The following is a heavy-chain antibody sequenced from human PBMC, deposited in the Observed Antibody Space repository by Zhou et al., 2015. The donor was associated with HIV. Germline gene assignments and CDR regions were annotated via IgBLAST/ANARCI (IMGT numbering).Heavy chain of an antibody. CDR3: ASSRDYAPPHAFNM. Sequence: QVQLVESGGGVVQPGGSLRVSCEASGFTFSLFGIHWVREAPGKGLEWLTFVQRDGVEKYYADSVRGRVTVSRDNSKNTLDLQLNSLRAEDTATYYCASSRDYAPPHAFNMWGQGTVVAVSS. CDR2: VQRDGVEK. D-gene: IGHD4-17*01. CDR1: GFTFSLFG. V-gene: IGHV3-30*02. J-gene: IGHJ3*02.